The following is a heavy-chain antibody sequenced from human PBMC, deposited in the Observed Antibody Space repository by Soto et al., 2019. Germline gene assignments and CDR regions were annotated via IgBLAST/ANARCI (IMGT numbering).Heavy chain of an antibody. D-gene: IGHD6-6*01. Sequence: SETLSLTCTVSGGSISSYYWSWIRQPPGKGLEWIGYIYYSGSTNYNPSLKSRVTISVDTSKNQFSLKLSSVTAADTAVYYCARETSYSSSSGYYYHGMDVWGQGTTVTVSS. CDR2: IYYSGST. CDR3: ARETSYSSSSGYYYHGMDV. CDR1: GGSISSYY. V-gene: IGHV4-59*01. J-gene: IGHJ6*02.